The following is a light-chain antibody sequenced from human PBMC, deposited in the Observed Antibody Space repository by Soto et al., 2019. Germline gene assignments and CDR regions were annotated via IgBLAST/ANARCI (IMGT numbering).Light chain of an antibody. J-gene: IGKJ5*01. Sequence: DIVMTQSPDSLAVSLGERATINCKSSQSVLYSSNNKNYLAWYQQKPGQPPKLLIYWASTRESGVPDRFSGSGSGKDFTLTISSLQAEDVAVYYCQQYYSTLITFGQGTRLEI. CDR3: QQYYSTLIT. CDR1: QSVLYSSNNKNY. CDR2: WAS. V-gene: IGKV4-1*01.